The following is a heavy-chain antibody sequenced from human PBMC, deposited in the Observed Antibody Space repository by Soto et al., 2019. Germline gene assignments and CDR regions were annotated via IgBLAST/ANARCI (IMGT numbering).Heavy chain of an antibody. D-gene: IGHD2-2*01. V-gene: IGHV4-30-2*01. CDR3: AKDQSRVYCSSTSCYAHGMDV. Sequence: SETLSLTCAVSGGSISSGGYSWSWIRQPPGKGLEWIGYIYHSGSTYYNPSLKSRVTISVDRSKNQSSLKLSSVTAADTAVYYCAKDQSRVYCSSTSCYAHGMDVWGQGTTVTVSS. J-gene: IGHJ6*02. CDR2: IYHSGST. CDR1: GGSISSGGYS.